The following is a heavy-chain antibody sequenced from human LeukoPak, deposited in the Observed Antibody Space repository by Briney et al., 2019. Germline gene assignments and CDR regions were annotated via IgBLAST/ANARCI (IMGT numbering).Heavy chain of an antibody. Sequence: GGSLRLSCAASAFPLSRYAMTWVRPAPGKGLEGVVGSSGRRTNSRYGDSAKDPFPRSSDNSKSTVYVQRNSLRVADPDVYYCAKAGNLEWFPYDYGGRETLATVSS. D-gene: IGHD3-3*01. CDR3: AKAGNLEWFPYDY. CDR2: SSGRRTNS. J-gene: IGHJ4*02. V-gene: IGHV3-23*01. CDR1: AFPLSRYA.